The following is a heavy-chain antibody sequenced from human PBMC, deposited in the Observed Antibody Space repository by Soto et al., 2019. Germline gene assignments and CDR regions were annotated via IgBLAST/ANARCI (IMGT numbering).Heavy chain of an antibody. CDR1: GFTFSTYN. J-gene: IGHJ6*02. CDR3: ASHSYYDFWSGDTYSYAMDV. V-gene: IGHV3-48*04. D-gene: IGHD3-3*01. Sequence: VGSLRLSCAVSGFTFSTYNMLWVRQAPVKGLEWISYISGSSSTIYYADSVKVRVTISRDNIKNSLSLQMNSLRAEDTAVYYCASHSYYDFWSGDTYSYAMDVWAQGTTVTASS. CDR2: ISGSSSTI.